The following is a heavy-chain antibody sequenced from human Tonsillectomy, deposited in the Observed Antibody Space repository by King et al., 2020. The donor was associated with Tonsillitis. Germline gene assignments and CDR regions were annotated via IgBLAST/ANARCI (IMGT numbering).Heavy chain of an antibody. Sequence: QLVQSGAEVRKPGASVKVSCKASGYTFTNYCISWVRQAPGQGLEWMGWSIAYNGKTNSAQRLQGRVTMTTDTSTSTAYMDRSSLRSDDPAMYYCARGPGDFWSGYYLGYWGQGTLVTVSS. V-gene: IGHV1-18*01. CDR2: SIAYNGKT. CDR1: GYTFTNYC. J-gene: IGHJ4*02. D-gene: IGHD3-3*01. CDR3: ARGPGDFWSGYYLGY.